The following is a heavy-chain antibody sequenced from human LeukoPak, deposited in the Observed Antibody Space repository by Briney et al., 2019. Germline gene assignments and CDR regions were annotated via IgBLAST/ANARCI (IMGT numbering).Heavy chain of an antibody. CDR3: ASEMYYYDSSGYPSSEYFQH. J-gene: IGHJ1*01. V-gene: IGHV4-30-4*01. CDR2: IYYSGST. D-gene: IGHD3-22*01. Sequence: SETLSLTCTVSGGSISSGDYYWRWIRQPPGKGLEWIGYIYYSGSTYYNPSLKSRVTISVDTSKNQFSLKLSSVTAADTAVYYCASEMYYYDSSGYPSSEYFQHWGQGTLVTVSS. CDR1: GGSISSGDYY.